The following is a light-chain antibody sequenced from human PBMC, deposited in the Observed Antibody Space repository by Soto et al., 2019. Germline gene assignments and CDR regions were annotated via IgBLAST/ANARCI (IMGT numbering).Light chain of an antibody. CDR1: QSINSG. V-gene: IGKV1-5*01. Sequence: DIQLTQSPSILSASVGDRVTITCRASQSINSGLAWYQQKPGKAPKLLIFDASSLESGVPSRFSGTGSGTEFTLPISSLQPDDFTTYYCQQYESFLYTFGQGTKLEIK. CDR3: QQYESFLYT. CDR2: DAS. J-gene: IGKJ2*01.